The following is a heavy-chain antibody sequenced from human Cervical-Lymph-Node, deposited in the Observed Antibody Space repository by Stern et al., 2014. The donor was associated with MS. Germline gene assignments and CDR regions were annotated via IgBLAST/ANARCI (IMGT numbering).Heavy chain of an antibody. J-gene: IGHJ4*02. CDR1: GFTFSDFG. CDR3: ARGSGGEGFDY. CDR2: IWYDGSNK. V-gene: IGHV3-33*01. D-gene: IGHD3-16*01. Sequence: VQLLESGGGVVQPGRSLRLSCAASGFTFSDFGMHWVRQAPGKGLEWVAIIWYDGSNKNYADSVKGRFTISRDNSKNTVFLQMNSLSAEDTAVYYCARGSGGEGFDYWGQGTLVTVSS.